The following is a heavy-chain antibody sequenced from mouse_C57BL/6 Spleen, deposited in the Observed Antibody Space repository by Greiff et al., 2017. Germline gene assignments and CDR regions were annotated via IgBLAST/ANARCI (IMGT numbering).Heavy chain of an antibody. D-gene: IGHD1-1*01. CDR2: IYPGDGDT. Sequence: VQLQQSGAELVKPGASVKISCKASGYAFSSYWMNWVKQRPGKGLEWIGQIYPGDGDTNYNGKFKGKATLTADKSSSTAYMQLSSLTSEDSAVYFCASYYYGSSHYFDYWGQGTTLTVSS. J-gene: IGHJ2*01. V-gene: IGHV1-80*01. CDR3: ASYYYGSSHYFDY. CDR1: GYAFSSYW.